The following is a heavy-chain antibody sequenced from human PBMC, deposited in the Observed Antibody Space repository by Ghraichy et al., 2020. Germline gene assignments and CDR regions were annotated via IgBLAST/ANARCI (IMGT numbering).Heavy chain of an antibody. J-gene: IGHJ6*02. V-gene: IGHV1-2*04. CDR1: GYTFIGYY. CDR2: INPNSGDT. Sequence: ASVKVSCKASGYTFIGYYMHWVRQAPGQGLEWMGWINPNSGDTNYAQKFQGWVTMTRDTSISTAYMELNRLRSDDTAVYYCARDLAAAGSYYYYGMAVWGQGTTVTVSS. CDR3: ARDLAAAGSYYYYGMAV. D-gene: IGHD6-13*01.